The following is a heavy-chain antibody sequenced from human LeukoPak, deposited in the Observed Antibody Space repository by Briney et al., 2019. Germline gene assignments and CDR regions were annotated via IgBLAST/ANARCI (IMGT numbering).Heavy chain of an antibody. V-gene: IGHV3-23*01. CDR1: GFTFSSNA. D-gene: IGHD3-10*01. CDR3: AREEGLWFGEPYYFDY. J-gene: IGHJ4*02. Sequence: GGSLRLSCAASGFTFSSNAMSWVRQAPGKGLEWVSAISDGGSSTYYADSVKGRFTISRDNSKNTLYLQMNSLRAEDTAVYYCAREEGLWFGEPYYFDYWGQGTLVTVSS. CDR2: ISDGGSST.